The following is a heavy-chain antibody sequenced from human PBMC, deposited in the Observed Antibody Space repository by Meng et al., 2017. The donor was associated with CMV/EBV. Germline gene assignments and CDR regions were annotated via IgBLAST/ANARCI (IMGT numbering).Heavy chain of an antibody. J-gene: IGHJ2*01. CDR3: AREVDDYGDGWYFDL. D-gene: IGHD4-17*01. Sequence: VQRVQPGAGVKKPGSSVKVSCQASGGTFSSYAISWVRQAPGQGLEWMGGIIPIFGTANYAQKFQGRVTITADESTSTAYMELSSLRSEDTAVYYCAREVDDYGDGWYFDLWGRGTLVTVSS. CDR1: GGTFSSYA. CDR2: IIPIFGTA. V-gene: IGHV1-69*12.